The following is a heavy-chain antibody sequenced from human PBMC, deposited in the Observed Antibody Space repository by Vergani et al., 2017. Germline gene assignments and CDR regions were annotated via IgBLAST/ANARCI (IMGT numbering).Heavy chain of an antibody. Sequence: QVQLQESGPRLVKPSETLSLTCTVSGDSMSPYYWSWIRQPPGRGLEWIGFIYYSGSTSYNPSLRSRVTLSVDLSKNPFSLKVNSVTAADTAVYYCARRVADRQVVGDVFYYYMDVWGKGTTVTVSS. V-gene: IGHV4-59*01. J-gene: IGHJ6*03. CDR2: IYYSGST. D-gene: IGHD3-16*01. CDR1: GDSMSPYY. CDR3: ARRVADRQVVGDVFYYYMDV.